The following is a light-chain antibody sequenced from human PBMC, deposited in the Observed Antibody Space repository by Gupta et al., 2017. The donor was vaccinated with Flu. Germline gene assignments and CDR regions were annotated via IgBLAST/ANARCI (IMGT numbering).Light chain of an antibody. CDR3: AAWEDSRNAFYV. CDR2: SNN. Sequence: VTIYCSGSSSNIGSNTVNWYQQLPGTAPKLLIYSNNQRPSGVPDRFSGSKSGTSASLAISGLQSEDEADYYCAAWEDSRNAFYVFGTGTKVTVL. J-gene: IGLJ1*01. V-gene: IGLV1-44*01. CDR1: SSNIGSNT.